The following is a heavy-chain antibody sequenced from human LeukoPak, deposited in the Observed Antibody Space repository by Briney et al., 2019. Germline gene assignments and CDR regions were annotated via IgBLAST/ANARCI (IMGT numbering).Heavy chain of an antibody. D-gene: IGHD6-19*01. J-gene: IGHJ3*02. CDR3: ARDRDSSGAFDI. Sequence: PGGSLRLSCAASGFTFSSYSMNWVRQAPGKGPERDSSISSSSSYIYYADSVKGRFTISRDNAKNSLYLQMNSLRAEDTAVYYCARDRDSSGAFDIWGQGTMVTVSS. CDR1: GFTFSSYS. CDR2: ISSSSSYI. V-gene: IGHV3-21*01.